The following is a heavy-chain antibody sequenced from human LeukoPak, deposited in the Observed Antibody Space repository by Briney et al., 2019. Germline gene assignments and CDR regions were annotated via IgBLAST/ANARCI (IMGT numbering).Heavy chain of an antibody. CDR2: IKQDGSQK. CDR1: GFTFSSYW. Sequence: AGSLRLSCAVSGFTFSSYWMNWVRQAPGKGLEWVANIKQDGSQKYYVDSVRGRFTISRDNAKNSLYLQLNSLRAEDTAVYYCARDESGDSYGLYWGQGTLVTVSS. V-gene: IGHV3-7*05. CDR3: ARDESGDSYGLY. J-gene: IGHJ4*02. D-gene: IGHD5-18*01.